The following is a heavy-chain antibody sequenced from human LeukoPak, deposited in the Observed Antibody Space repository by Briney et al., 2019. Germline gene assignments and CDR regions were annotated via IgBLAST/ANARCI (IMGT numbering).Heavy chain of an antibody. CDR3: ATSTVRGYNYFDP. V-gene: IGHV3-53*01. J-gene: IGHJ5*02. CDR2: IYTGGNT. CDR1: GFTVDSNY. Sequence: GGSLRLSCAASGFTVDSNYLSWVRQAPGKGLEWVSTIYTGGNTYYAASVKGRFTISRDFSKNTVFLHMNSLRAEDTAMYYCATSTVRGYNYFDPWGQGTLVTVSS. D-gene: IGHD3-10*01.